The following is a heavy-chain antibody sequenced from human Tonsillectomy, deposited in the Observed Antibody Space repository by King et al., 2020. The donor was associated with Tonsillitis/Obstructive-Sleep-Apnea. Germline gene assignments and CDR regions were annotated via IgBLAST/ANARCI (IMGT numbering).Heavy chain of an antibody. CDR2: INPSGGST. CDR3: ARDGSPESNWFDP. CDR1: GYTFTSYY. Sequence: VQLVESGAEVKKPGASVKVSCKASGYTFTSYYMYWVRQAPGQGLEWMGKINPSGGSTTYAQKFQGRVTMTRDTSTSTVYMELSSLRSEDTAVYYCARDGSPESNWFDPWGQGTLVTVSS. J-gene: IGHJ5*02. V-gene: IGHV1-46*01. D-gene: IGHD1-1*01.